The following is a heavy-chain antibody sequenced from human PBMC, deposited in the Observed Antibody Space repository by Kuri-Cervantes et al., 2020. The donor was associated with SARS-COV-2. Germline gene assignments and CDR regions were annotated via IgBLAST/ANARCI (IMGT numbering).Heavy chain of an antibody. CDR2: ISFHGNDK. Sequence: GESLKISCVASGFTFANYAMKWVRQAPGEGLECVAYISFHGNDKYHAEKVKGRFSISRDNSNSTLYLQINSLTADDTAVYYCARVPYTYGYGDFWGQGTLVTVSS. J-gene: IGHJ4*02. D-gene: IGHD5-18*01. V-gene: IGHV3-33*08. CDR1: GFTFANYA. CDR3: ARVPYTYGYGDF.